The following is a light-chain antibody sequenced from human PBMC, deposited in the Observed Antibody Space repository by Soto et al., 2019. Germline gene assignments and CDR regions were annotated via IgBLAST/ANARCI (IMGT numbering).Light chain of an antibody. CDR2: STS. V-gene: IGLV8-61*01. J-gene: IGLJ3*02. CDR3: VLYMGSGVWV. CDR1: SGSVSTNYY. Sequence: QTVVTQEPSFSVSPGGTVTLTCGLSSGSVSTNYYPTWYQQTPGQAPRTLIYSTSTRSSGVPDRFSGSILGNKAALTITGAQADDESHYYCVLYMGSGVWVFSGGTKLTVL.